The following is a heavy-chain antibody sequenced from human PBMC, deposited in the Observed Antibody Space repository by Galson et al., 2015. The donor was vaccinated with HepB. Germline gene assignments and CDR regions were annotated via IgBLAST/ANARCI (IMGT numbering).Heavy chain of an antibody. V-gene: IGHV3-30*04. J-gene: IGHJ6*02. CDR2: ISYDGSNK. CDR1: GFTFSSYA. D-gene: IGHD3-10*01. CDR3: ARERSRYGSGRGMGYYGMDV. Sequence: SLRLSCAAFGFTFSSYAIHWVRQVPGKGLEWVAVISYDGSNKYHADSVKGRFTISRDNSKNTLYLQMNSLRAEDTAVYYCARERSRYGSGRGMGYYGMDVWGQGTTVTVSS.